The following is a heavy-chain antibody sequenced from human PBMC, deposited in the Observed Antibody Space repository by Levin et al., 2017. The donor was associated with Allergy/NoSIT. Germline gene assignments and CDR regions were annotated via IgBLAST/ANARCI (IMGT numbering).Heavy chain of an antibody. CDR3: ARDREWLQMGNYFDY. V-gene: IGHV3-11*01. Sequence: GGSLRLSCVASGFIFSDYYMSWIRQAPGKGLEWISYISHSGKTIYYADSVKGRFTVSRDNAENSLFLQMNSLRAEDTAVYYCARDREWLQMGNYFDYWGQGALVTVSS. CDR2: ISHSGKTI. D-gene: IGHD5-24*01. CDR1: GFIFSDYY. J-gene: IGHJ4*02.